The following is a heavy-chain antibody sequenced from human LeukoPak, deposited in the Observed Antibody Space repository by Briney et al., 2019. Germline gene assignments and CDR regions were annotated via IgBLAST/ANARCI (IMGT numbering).Heavy chain of an antibody. Sequence: PGGSLRLSCAASGFTFRSYWMSWVRQAPGKGLEWVANINQGGSVKYYVDSVKGRFTISRDDAKNSLYVQMNSLRDEDTAVYYCARVGYIGWNLEYWGQGTLVTVSS. V-gene: IGHV3-7*01. CDR2: INQGGSVK. D-gene: IGHD5-12*01. J-gene: IGHJ4*02. CDR3: ARVGYIGWNLEY. CDR1: GFTFRSYW.